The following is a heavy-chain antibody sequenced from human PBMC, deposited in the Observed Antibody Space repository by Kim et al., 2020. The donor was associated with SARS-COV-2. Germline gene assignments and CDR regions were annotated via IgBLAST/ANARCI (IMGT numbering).Heavy chain of an antibody. D-gene: IGHD4-17*01. CDR2: ISSDSGTI. J-gene: IGHJ6*02. CDR3: ARRHWTMVTTGYYYFGMDV. Sequence: GGSLRLSCEGSGFVFSTYSMNWVRQAPGKGMEWLSFISSDSGTIYYAESVKGRFTISRDNAKDSLYLQLNSLRDEDTAVYYCARRHWTMVTTGYYYFGMDVWGQGTTVTVSS. V-gene: IGHV3-48*02. CDR1: GFVFSTYS.